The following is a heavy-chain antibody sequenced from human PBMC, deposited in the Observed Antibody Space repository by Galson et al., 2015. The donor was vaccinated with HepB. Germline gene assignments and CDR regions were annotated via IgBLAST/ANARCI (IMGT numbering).Heavy chain of an antibody. CDR2: ISDSGGST. J-gene: IGHJ4*02. CDR1: GFTFSNYG. Sequence: SLRLSCAASGFTFSNYGMSWVRQAPGEGLEWVSIISDSGGSTYYADSAKGRFTISRDSSTNTLYLQMNSLRAEDTAVYYCAKLYSSTWYGDADYWGQGTLVTVSS. D-gene: IGHD2/OR15-2a*01. V-gene: IGHV3-23*01. CDR3: AKLYSSTWYGDADY.